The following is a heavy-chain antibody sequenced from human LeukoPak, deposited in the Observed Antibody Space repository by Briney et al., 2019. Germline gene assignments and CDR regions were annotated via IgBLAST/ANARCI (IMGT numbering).Heavy chain of an antibody. Sequence: PSETLSLICTVSGGSISSYYWSWIRQPPGKGLEWIGYIYYSGSTNYNPSLKSRVTISVDTSKNQFSLKLSSVTAADTAVYYCARRSMVRGGNWFDPWGQGTLVTVSS. CDR2: IYYSGST. V-gene: IGHV4-59*08. CDR1: GGSISSYY. CDR3: ARRSMVRGGNWFDP. J-gene: IGHJ5*02. D-gene: IGHD3-10*01.